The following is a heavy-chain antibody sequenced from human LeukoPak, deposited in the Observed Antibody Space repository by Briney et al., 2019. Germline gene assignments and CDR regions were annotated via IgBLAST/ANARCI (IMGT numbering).Heavy chain of an antibody. CDR1: GFTFSSYA. CDR2: ISGSGGST. Sequence: PGGSLRLSCAASGFTFSSYAMSWVRKAPGKGLEWVSAISGSGGSTYYADSVKGRFTISRDNSKNTLYLQMNSLRAEDTAVYYCAKDWDTAMVTAYFDYWGQGTLVTVSS. J-gene: IGHJ4*02. CDR3: AKDWDTAMVTAYFDY. V-gene: IGHV3-23*01. D-gene: IGHD5-18*01.